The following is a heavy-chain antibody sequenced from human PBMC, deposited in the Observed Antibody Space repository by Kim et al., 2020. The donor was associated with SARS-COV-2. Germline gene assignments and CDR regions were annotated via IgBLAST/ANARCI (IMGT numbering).Heavy chain of an antibody. CDR1: GFTFSLFG. D-gene: IGHD6-25*01. Sequence: GGSLRLSCAASGFTFSLFGIHWVRQAPGKGLEGVAIIYHDGSHKFYADSVKGRFTISRDNSKDTVDLHMNSLRAEDTAVYFCVKDAAWVFDYWGQGTLVT. J-gene: IGHJ4*02. CDR3: VKDAAWVFDY. CDR2: IYHDGSHK. V-gene: IGHV3-33*06.